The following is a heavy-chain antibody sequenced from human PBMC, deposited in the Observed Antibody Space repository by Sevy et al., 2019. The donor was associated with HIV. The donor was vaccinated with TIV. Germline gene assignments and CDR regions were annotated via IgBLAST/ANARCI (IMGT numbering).Heavy chain of an antibody. D-gene: IGHD3-3*01. V-gene: IGHV3-23*01. CDR3: ARRPDLGVVILTGVLDV. Sequence: GGSLRLSCAASGFSFSSYAMSWVRQTPGKGLQWVSVISGSGGSTYYADSVKGGFTIFSDNSGNTVYLQMNSLRAEDTAVYYCARRPDLGVVILTGVLDVWGQGTTVTVSS. CDR2: ISGSGGST. J-gene: IGHJ6*02. CDR1: GFSFSSYA.